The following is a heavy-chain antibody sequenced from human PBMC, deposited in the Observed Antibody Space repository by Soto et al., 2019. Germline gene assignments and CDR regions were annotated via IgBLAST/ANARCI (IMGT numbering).Heavy chain of an antibody. J-gene: IGHJ6*02. CDR2: IYYSVST. CDR3: ARARGLLWFGHRRDYYGMHV. V-gene: IGHV4-59*01. Sequence: PSETLSLTCSVSGGSISSYFWSWIRQPPGKGLEWIGYIYYSVSTNYNPSLKSRVTISVDTSKNQFSLKLSSVTAADTAVYYCARARGLLWFGHRRDYYGMHVWGQGTMVTVYS. CDR1: GGSISSYF. D-gene: IGHD3-10*01.